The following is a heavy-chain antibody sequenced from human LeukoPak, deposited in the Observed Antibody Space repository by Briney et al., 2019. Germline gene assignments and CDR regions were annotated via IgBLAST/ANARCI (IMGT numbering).Heavy chain of an antibody. CDR3: AKAPDWLSYYYYGMDV. V-gene: IGHV3-23*01. D-gene: IGHD3-9*01. J-gene: IGHJ6*02. CDR2: ISGSGGST. Sequence: PGGSLRLSCAASGFTFSSYAMSWVRQAPGKGLEWVSAISGSGGSTYYADSVKGRFTISRDNSKNTLYLQMNSLRAEDTAVYYCAKAPDWLSYYYYGMDVWGQGTTVTVSS. CDR1: GFTFSSYA.